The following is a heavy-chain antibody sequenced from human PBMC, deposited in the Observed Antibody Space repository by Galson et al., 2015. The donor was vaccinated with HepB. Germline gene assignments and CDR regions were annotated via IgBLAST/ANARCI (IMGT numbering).Heavy chain of an antibody. J-gene: IGHJ4*02. CDR3: ARHGTSTSSWYL. CDR1: GGPISNYY. CDR2: IYYSGST. V-gene: IGHV4-59*08. D-gene: IGHD6-13*01. Sequence: QVQLQESGPGLVKPSETLSLTCTVSGGPISNYYWSWIRQPPGKGLEWIGYIYYSGSTNYNPSLKSRVTISVDTSKNHFSLRLSSVTAADTAVYYCARHGTSTSSWYLWGQGTLVTVSS.